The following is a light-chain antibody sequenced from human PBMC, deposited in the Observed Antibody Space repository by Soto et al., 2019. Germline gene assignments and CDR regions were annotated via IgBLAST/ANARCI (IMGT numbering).Light chain of an antibody. J-gene: IGKJ2*01. CDR2: GAY. Sequence: EIVLTQSPGTLSWSPGERATLSCRASQSLSSSYLAWYQLKPGQAPRLLIYGAYNRATGLPDRFSGSGSGTDFTLTISRLEPEDFAVYFCLQYASPLYTFGQGTKLEI. CDR3: LQYASPLYT. V-gene: IGKV3-20*01. CDR1: QSLSSSY.